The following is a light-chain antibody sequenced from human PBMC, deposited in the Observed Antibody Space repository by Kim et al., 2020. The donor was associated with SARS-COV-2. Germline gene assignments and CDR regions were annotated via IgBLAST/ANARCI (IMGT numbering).Light chain of an antibody. Sequence: DIQMTQSPSTLSASVGDRVTITCRASQRINSWLAWYQQKPGKAPKLLIYDASSLESGVPSRFSGSGSGTEFTLTISSLQPDDFAAYYCQQYSTYYTFGQGTKLEIK. CDR3: QQYSTYYT. CDR1: QRINSW. J-gene: IGKJ2*01. V-gene: IGKV1-5*01. CDR2: DAS.